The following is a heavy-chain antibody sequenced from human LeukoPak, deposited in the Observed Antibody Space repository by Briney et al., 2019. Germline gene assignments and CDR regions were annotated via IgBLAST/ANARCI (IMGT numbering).Heavy chain of an antibody. V-gene: IGHV1-2*02. D-gene: IGHD3-22*01. CDR1: GYTFTSYG. CDR2: INPNSGGT. CDR3: ARSHYYDSSGYCAY. J-gene: IGHJ4*02. Sequence: ASVKVSCKASGYTFTSYGISWVRQAPGQGLEWMGWINPNSGGTHYARKFQGRVTMTRDTSISTVYMELNRLISDDTAMYYCARSHYYDSSGYCAYWGQGTLVTVSS.